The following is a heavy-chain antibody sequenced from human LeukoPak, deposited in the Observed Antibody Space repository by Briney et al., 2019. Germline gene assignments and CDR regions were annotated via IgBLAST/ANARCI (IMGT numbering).Heavy chain of an antibody. CDR1: GFTFSTFN. D-gene: IGHD4-23*01. V-gene: IGHV3-21*01. Sequence: GGSLRLSCAASGFTFSTFNMNWVRQAPGKGLEWVSSISSSDDYIYYADSVKGRFTISRDNAKKSLYLQMNSLRAEDTAVYYCARSDYGGNSDDALDIWGQGTMVTVSS. CDR2: ISSSDDYI. J-gene: IGHJ3*02. CDR3: ARSDYGGNSDDALDI.